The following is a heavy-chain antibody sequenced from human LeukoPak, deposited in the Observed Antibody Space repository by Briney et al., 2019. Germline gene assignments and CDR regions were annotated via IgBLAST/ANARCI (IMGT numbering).Heavy chain of an antibody. D-gene: IGHD3-22*01. CDR2: FNAITGDGT. V-gene: IGHV1-2*02. CDR3: ARGLPYPDGSGYHYFDY. CDR1: GYTFTGYY. Sequence: ASVKVSCKASGYTFTGYYIHWVRQAPGQGLEWRGWFNAITGDGTDYAQKFQGRVAMTRDTSISTAYMELSGLRSDDTAVYYCARGLPYPDGSGYHYFDYWGQGALVTVSS. J-gene: IGHJ4*02.